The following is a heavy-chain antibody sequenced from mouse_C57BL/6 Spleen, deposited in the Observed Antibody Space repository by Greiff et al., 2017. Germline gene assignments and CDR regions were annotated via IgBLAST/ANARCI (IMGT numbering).Heavy chain of an antibody. J-gene: IGHJ4*01. V-gene: IGHV5-9-1*02. Sequence: EVKLVESGEGLVKPGGSLKLSCAASGFTFSSYAMSWVRQTPEKRLEWVAYISSGGDYIYYADTVKGRFTISRDNARNTLYLQMSSLKSEDTAMYYCTRDRSHGNYVLYYAMDYWGQGTSVTVSS. CDR3: TRDRSHGNYVLYYAMDY. CDR1: GFTFSSYA. D-gene: IGHD2-1*01. CDR2: ISSGGDYI.